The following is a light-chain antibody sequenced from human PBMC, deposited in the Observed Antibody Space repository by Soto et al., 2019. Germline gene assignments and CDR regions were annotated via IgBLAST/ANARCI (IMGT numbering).Light chain of an antibody. Sequence: QSALTQPASVSGSPGQSITISCTGTSSDVGGYNYVSWYQHHPGKAPKLMIYEVSDRPSGVSNRFSGSKSGNTASQTISGLQAEDEADYYCNSYTRSSTLVFGGGTKLTVL. CDR2: EVS. J-gene: IGLJ2*01. CDR1: SSDVGGYNY. CDR3: NSYTRSSTLV. V-gene: IGLV2-14*01.